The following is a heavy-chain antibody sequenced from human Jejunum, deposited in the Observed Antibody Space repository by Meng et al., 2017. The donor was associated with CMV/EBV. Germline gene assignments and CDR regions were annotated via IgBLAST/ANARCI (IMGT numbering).Heavy chain of an antibody. V-gene: IGHV3-23*01. CDR2: LSSSGGNT. Sequence: EVQLLECGGGLAQPGGSLRLSCAASGFTFGNYAMTWVRQAPGKGLEWVSVLSSSGGNTYYADSVKGRFTISRDNSKSTLYLQMDSLRAEDTAIYYCVNKVGPGYFQDWGQGTLVTVSS. CDR3: VNKVGPGYFQD. J-gene: IGHJ1*01. CDR1: GFTFGNYA. D-gene: IGHD1-26*01.